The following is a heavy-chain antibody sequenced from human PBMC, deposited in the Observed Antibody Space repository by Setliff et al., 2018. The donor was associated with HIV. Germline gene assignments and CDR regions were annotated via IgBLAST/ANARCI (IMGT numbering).Heavy chain of an antibody. CDR3: ARGDRYSSSWHPDY. CDR2: ISAYNGNT. J-gene: IGHJ4*02. V-gene: IGHV1-18*01. CDR1: GYTFTSYG. Sequence: GASVKVSCKASGYTFTSYGISWVRQAPGQGLEWMGWISAYNGNTNFPQKLQGRVTMTTDTSTSTAYMALRSLRSDDTAVYYCARGDRYSSSWHPDYWGQGTLVTVSS. D-gene: IGHD6-13*01.